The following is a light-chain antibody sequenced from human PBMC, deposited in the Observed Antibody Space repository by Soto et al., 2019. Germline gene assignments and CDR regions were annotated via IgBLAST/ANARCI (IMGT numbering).Light chain of an antibody. Sequence: DVVMTQSPLSLPVTLGQPASISCRSSQSLVYSDGNTYLNWFQQRPGQSPRRLIYKVSNRDSGVPERFSGSGSGTDFTLKISRVEAEDVGVYYCMQGPHWPRTFGQGTKVEI. CDR2: KVS. CDR3: MQGPHWPRT. J-gene: IGKJ1*01. V-gene: IGKV2-30*01. CDR1: QSLVYSDGNTY.